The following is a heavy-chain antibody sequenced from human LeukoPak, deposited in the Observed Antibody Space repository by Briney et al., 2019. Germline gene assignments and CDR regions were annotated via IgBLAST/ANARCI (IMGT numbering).Heavy chain of an antibody. Sequence: GGSLRLSCTASGFTFGDYAMSWVRQAPGKGLEWVGFIRSKAYGGTTEYAASVKGRFTISRGDSKSIAYLQMNSLKTEDTAVYYCTRDSGSYLCYDYWGQGTLVTVSS. J-gene: IGHJ4*02. D-gene: IGHD1-26*01. CDR3: TRDSGSYLCYDY. V-gene: IGHV3-49*04. CDR1: GFTFGDYA. CDR2: IRSKAYGGTT.